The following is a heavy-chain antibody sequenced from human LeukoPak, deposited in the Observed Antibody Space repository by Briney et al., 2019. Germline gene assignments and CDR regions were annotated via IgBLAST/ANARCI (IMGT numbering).Heavy chain of an antibody. CDR2: TYYSGST. CDR3: ARGRHTAANDY. J-gene: IGHJ4*02. Sequence: SETLSLTCTVSGGSISSYYWSWIRQPPGKGLEWIGYTYYSGSTNYNPSLKSRVTISVDTSKNQFSLKLSSVTAADTAVYYCARGRHTAANDYWGQGTLVTVSS. CDR1: GGSISSYY. V-gene: IGHV4-59*01. D-gene: IGHD2-2*01.